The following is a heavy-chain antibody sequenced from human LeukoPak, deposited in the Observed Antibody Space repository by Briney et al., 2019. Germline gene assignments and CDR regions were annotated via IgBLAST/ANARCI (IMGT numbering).Heavy chain of an antibody. Sequence: SETLSLTCTVSGGSISSYYWSWIRQPPGKGLEWIGYIYYSGSTNYNPSLKSRVTISVDTSKNQFPLKLSSVTAADTAVYYCARGQQWLGPFDYWGQGTLVTVSS. D-gene: IGHD6-19*01. CDR2: IYYSGST. CDR3: ARGQQWLGPFDY. CDR1: GGSISSYY. V-gene: IGHV4-59*01. J-gene: IGHJ4*02.